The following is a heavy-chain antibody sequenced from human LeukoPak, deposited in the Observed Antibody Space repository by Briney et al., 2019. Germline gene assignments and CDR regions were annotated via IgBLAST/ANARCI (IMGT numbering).Heavy chain of an antibody. CDR1: GGSISSYY. J-gene: IGHJ5*02. CDR3: ARAGYCSGGSCYSRFDP. D-gene: IGHD2-15*01. Sequence: PSETLSLTCTVSGGSISSYYWSWIRQPPGKGLEWIGSIYHSGSTYYNPSLKSRVTISVDTSKNQFSLKLSSVTAADTAVYYCARAGYCSGGSCYSRFDPWGQGTLVTVSS. CDR2: IYHSGST. V-gene: IGHV4-38-2*02.